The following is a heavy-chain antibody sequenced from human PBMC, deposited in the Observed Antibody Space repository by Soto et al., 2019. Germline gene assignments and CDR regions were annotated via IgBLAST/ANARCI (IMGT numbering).Heavy chain of an antibody. V-gene: IGHV1-69*13. CDR3: ARHLYDYVWGSYRH. J-gene: IGHJ4*02. CDR2: IIPVFGTP. D-gene: IGHD3-16*02. CDR1: GYIFKNYA. Sequence: GASVKVSCKSSGYIFKNYAVTWLRQAPGQGLEWVGGIIPVFGTPDYSQKFRGRVTITADESTSTVYMELRSLTSEDTAVYYCARHLYDYVWGSYRHWGQGTLVTVSS.